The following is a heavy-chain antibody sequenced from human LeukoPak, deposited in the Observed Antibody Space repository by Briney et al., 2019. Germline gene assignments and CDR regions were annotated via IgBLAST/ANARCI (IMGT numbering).Heavy chain of an antibody. CDR2: MNPNSGNT. Sequence: GASVKVSCKASGYTFTSYDINWVQQATGQGLEWMGWMNPNSGNTGYAQKFQGRVTMTRNTTISTAYKEPSSLRSEDTAVYYCARGGLLYCGGDCYSLDYFDYWGQGTLVTVSS. D-gene: IGHD2-21*02. CDR1: GYTFTSYD. CDR3: ARGGLLYCGGDCYSLDYFDY. V-gene: IGHV1-8*01. J-gene: IGHJ4*02.